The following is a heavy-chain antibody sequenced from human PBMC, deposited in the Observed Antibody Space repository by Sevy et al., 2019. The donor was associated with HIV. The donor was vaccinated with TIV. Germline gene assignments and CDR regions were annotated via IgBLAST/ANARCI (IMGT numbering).Heavy chain of an antibody. CDR2: IGAYNGNR. Sequence: ASVKVSCKASGYTFSTYGISWVRQAPGQGLEWMGWIGAYNGNRKYAQKFQDRITMTTDTSTSTAYMELRSLRSDDTAVYFCARLSTARGESNWFDPWGQGTLVTVSS. CDR1: GYTFSTYG. D-gene: IGHD3-16*01. J-gene: IGHJ5*02. V-gene: IGHV1-18*01. CDR3: ARLSTARGESNWFDP.